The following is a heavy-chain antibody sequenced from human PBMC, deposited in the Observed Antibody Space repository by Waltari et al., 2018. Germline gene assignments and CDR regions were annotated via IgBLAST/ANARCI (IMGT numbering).Heavy chain of an antibody. CDR3: ARGGSTGDREHDY. J-gene: IGHJ4*02. Sequence: QVQLVQSGAAVKKPGASVKVSCKASGYTFIAYYMLWVRQAPGQGLEWMGWINPNNGDTNYAQKFQGRVTMTRDTSITTAYMELSRLRSDDTAVYYCARGGSTGDREHDYWGQGTLATVSS. V-gene: IGHV1-2*02. D-gene: IGHD7-27*01. CDR2: INPNNGDT. CDR1: GYTFIAYY.